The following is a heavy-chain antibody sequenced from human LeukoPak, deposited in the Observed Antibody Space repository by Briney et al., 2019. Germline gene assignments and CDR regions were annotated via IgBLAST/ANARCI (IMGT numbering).Heavy chain of an antibody. CDR3: ARVVSGDYYDSSGFDSPFDY. V-gene: IGHV4-4*02. CDR2: IYHSGST. D-gene: IGHD3-22*01. Sequence: SGTLSLTCAVSGGSISSSNWWSWVRQPPGKGLEWMGEIYHSGSTNYNPSLKSRVTISVDKSKNQFSLKLSSVTAADTAVYYCARVVSGDYYDSSGFDSPFDYWGQGTLVTVSS. CDR1: GGSISSSNW. J-gene: IGHJ4*02.